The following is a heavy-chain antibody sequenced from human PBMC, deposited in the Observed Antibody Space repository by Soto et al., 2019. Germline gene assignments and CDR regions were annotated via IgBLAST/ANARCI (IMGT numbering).Heavy chain of an antibody. J-gene: IGHJ6*02. V-gene: IGHV2-5*01. CDR2: IYWNDDK. Sequence: QISLKESGPTLVKPTQTLTLTCTFSGFSLSTNAVGVSWIRQPPGKALEWLALIYWNDDKRYSPSLKSRLTITNDTSNNQEVLIMTAMEPMDTATYYCAHMSVGAARYFHYSGMDVWGQGTTVTVSS. CDR3: AHMSVGAARYFHYSGMDV. D-gene: IGHD1-26*01. CDR1: GFSLSTNAVG.